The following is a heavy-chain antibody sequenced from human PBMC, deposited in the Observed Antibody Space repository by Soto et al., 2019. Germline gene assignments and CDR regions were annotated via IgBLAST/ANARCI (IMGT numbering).Heavy chain of an antibody. D-gene: IGHD6-19*01. Sequence: SETLSLTCAVYGGSFSGYYWSWIRQPPGKGLEWIGEINHSGSTNYNPSLKSRVTISVDTSKNQFSLKLSSVTAADTDVYYCARGRIIAVAGTRYYYYYGMDVWGQGTPVTVSS. CDR2: INHSGST. J-gene: IGHJ6*02. CDR1: GGSFSGYY. CDR3: ARGRIIAVAGTRYYYYYGMDV. V-gene: IGHV4-34*01.